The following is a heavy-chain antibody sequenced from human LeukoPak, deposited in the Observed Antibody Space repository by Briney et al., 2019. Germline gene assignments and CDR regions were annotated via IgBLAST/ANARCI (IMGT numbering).Heavy chain of an antibody. V-gene: IGHV1-18*01. D-gene: IGHD3-10*01. CDR2: ISTYNGNT. Sequence: EASVKVSCKASGYTFTSYGISWVRQAPGQGLEWLGWISTYNGNTDYAQELQGRVTMTTDTSTSTAHMELRSLRSDDTAVYYCARDPYYYGSGIGVRYFDLWGRGTLVTVSS. CDR3: ARDPYYYGSGIGVRYFDL. J-gene: IGHJ2*01. CDR1: GYTFTSYG.